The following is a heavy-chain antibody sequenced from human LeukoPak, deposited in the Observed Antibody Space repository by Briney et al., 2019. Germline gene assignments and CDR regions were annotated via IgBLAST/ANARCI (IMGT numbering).Heavy chain of an antibody. CDR1: GYTFTSNY. Sequence: ASVKVSCKASGYTFTSNYIHWVRQAPGQGLEWMGMIYPRDGSTSYAQKFQGRDTVTRDTSTSTVHMELSGLRSEDTAVYYCARDQEGFDYWGQGTLVTVSS. J-gene: IGHJ4*02. CDR3: ARDQEGFDY. V-gene: IGHV1-46*01. CDR2: IYPRDGST.